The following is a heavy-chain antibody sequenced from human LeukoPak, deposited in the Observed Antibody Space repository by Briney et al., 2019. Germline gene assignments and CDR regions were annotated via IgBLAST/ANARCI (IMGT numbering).Heavy chain of an antibody. CDR1: GYTFTSNY. Sequence: ASVKVSCKASGYTFTSNYIHWVRQAPGQGLEWMGMIYPRDGSTSYAQKFQGRDTVTRDTSTSTVHMELSGLRSEDTAVYYCARDQEGFDYWGQGTLVTVSS. J-gene: IGHJ4*02. CDR3: ARDQEGFDY. V-gene: IGHV1-46*01. CDR2: IYPRDGST.